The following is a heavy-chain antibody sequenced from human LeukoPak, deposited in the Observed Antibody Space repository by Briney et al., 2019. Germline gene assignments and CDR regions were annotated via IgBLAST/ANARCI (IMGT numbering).Heavy chain of an antibody. Sequence: SETLSLTCTVSGGSISSYYWSWIRQPPGKGLEWIGYIYYSGGTNYNPSLKSRVTISVDTSKNQFSLKLSSVTAADTAVYYCARSGLWFGELFGWFDPWGQGTLVTVSS. CDR2: IYYSGGT. CDR1: GGSISSYY. V-gene: IGHV4-59*01. CDR3: ARSGLWFGELFGWFDP. D-gene: IGHD3-10*01. J-gene: IGHJ5*02.